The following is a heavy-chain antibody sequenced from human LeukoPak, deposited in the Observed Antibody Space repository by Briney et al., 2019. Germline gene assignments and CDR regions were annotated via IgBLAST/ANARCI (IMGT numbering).Heavy chain of an antibody. J-gene: IGHJ4*02. CDR2: IIPILGTA. D-gene: IGHD3-22*01. CDR3: ARERVNYYDSSGYFDY. CDR1: GGTFSSYA. V-gene: IGHV1-69*04. Sequence: VASVKVSCKASGGTFSSYAISWVRQAPGQGLEWMGRIIPILGTANYAQKFQGRVTITADKSTSTAYMELSSLRSEDTAVYYCARERVNYYDSSGYFDYWGQGTLVTVSS.